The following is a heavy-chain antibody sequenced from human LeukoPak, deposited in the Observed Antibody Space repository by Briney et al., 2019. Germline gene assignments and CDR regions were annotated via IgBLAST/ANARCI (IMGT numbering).Heavy chain of an antibody. J-gene: IGHJ4*02. V-gene: IGHV1-18*04. CDR2: ISPYNGNT. Sequence: ASVKVSCKVSGYTFTSYGISWVRQAPGQGLEWMGSISPYNGNTNYAERLQGRVIMTTDTSTRTAYMELRSLRSDDTAVFYCARDQYDYVWGSYRPYFDYWGQGTLVTVSS. CDR3: ARDQYDYVWGSYRPYFDY. CDR1: GYTFTSYG. D-gene: IGHD3-16*02.